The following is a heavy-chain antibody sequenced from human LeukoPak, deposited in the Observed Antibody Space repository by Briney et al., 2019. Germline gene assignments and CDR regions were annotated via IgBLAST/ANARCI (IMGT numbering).Heavy chain of an antibody. CDR2: INHSGST. CDR1: GGSFSTFH. D-gene: IGHD5-24*01. Sequence: ASETLSLTCAVYGGSFSTFHWTWIRQPPGKGLEWIGEINHSGSTNYNPSLRSRVTISVDTSKNQFSLKLFSVTAADTAVYYCARGRDDYNFAYWGQGTLVTVTS. CDR3: ARGRDDYNFAY. V-gene: IGHV4-34*01. J-gene: IGHJ4*02.